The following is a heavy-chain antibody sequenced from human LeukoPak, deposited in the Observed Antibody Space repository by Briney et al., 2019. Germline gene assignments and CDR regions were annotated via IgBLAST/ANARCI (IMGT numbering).Heavy chain of an antibody. V-gene: IGHV4-59*01. CDR3: ARVHDYGDYAPLDY. CDR2: IYYSGST. Sequence: ASETLSLTCTVSGGSISNYYWSWIRQPPGKGLEWIGYIYYSGSTNYNPSLKSRVTISVDTSKNQFSLKLSSVTAADTAVYYCARVHDYGDYAPLDYWGQGTLVTVSS. J-gene: IGHJ4*02. CDR1: GGSISNYY. D-gene: IGHD4-17*01.